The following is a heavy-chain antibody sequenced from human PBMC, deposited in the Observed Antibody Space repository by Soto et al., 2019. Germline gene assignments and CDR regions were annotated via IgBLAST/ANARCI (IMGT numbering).Heavy chain of an antibody. J-gene: IGHJ6*02. CDR1: GGTFSSYT. Sequence: QVQLVQSGAEVKKPGSSVKVSCKASGGTFSSYTISWVRQAPGQGLEWMGRLIPLLGIANYAQKFQGRVTITADKPTSTAYMELSSLRSEDTAVYYWASFTSMGRDGWGQGTTVTVSS. V-gene: IGHV1-69*02. CDR3: ASFTSMGRDG. CDR2: LIPLLGIA. D-gene: IGHD3-3*01.